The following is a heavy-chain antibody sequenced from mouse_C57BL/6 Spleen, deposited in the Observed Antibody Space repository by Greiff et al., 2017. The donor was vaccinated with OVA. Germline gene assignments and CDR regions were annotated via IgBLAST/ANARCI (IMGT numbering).Heavy chain of an antibody. Sequence: QVQLQQPGAELVKPGASVKLSCKASGYTFTSYWMQWVKQRPGQGLEWIGEIDPSDSYTNYNQKFKGKATLTVDTSSSTAYMQLSSLTSEDSAVYYCARRNWDGGAYYFDYWGQGTTLTVSS. CDR2: IDPSDSYT. V-gene: IGHV1-50*01. CDR3: ARRNWDGGAYYFDY. J-gene: IGHJ2*01. CDR1: GYTFTSYW. D-gene: IGHD4-1*01.